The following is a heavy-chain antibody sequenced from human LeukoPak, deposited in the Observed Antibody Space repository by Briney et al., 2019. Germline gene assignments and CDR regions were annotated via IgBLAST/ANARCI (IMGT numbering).Heavy chain of an antibody. V-gene: IGHV4-31*03. CDR2: IYYSGST. J-gene: IGHJ4*02. Sequence: PSETLSLTCTVSGGSISSGGYYWSWIRQHPGKGLEWIGYIYYSGSTYYNPSLKSRVTISVDTSKNQFSLKLSSVTAADTAVYYCAGTSIAHEFFDYWGQGTLVTVSS. D-gene: IGHD6-6*01. CDR1: GGSISSGGYY. CDR3: AGTSIAHEFFDY.